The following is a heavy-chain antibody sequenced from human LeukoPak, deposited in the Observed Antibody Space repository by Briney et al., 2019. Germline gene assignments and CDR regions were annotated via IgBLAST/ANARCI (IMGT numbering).Heavy chain of an antibody. V-gene: IGHV3-33*01. D-gene: IGHD3-22*01. Sequence: GGSLRLSCTASGFTFSDYGMHWVRQPPGKGLEWVAIIWYDGSNKKYEDSVKGRFTISRDNSKNTLYLQMNSLRAENTAVYYCARGVDYYENSGTIDYWGQGTLVTVSS. CDR3: ARGVDYYENSGTIDY. J-gene: IGHJ4*02. CDR1: GFTFSDYG. CDR2: IWYDGSNK.